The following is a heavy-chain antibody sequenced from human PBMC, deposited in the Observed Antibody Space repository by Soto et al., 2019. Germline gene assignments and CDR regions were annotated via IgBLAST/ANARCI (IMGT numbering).Heavy chain of an antibody. CDR3: ARDRGDDYYRRYFDS. CDR2: ILYDGSRT. V-gene: IGHV3-30-3*01. Sequence: PGGSLRLSCAASGFTFSTYAMHWVRQAPGKGLEWVAVILYDGSRTHYADSVKGRFTISRDNSKNTLYLEMNSLRDEDTAVYFCARDRGDDYYRRYFDSWGQGTLVTVSS. D-gene: IGHD1-26*01. CDR1: GFTFSTYA. J-gene: IGHJ4*02.